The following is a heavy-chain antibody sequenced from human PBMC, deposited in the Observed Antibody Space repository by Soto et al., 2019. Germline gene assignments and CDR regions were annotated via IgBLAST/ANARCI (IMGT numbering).Heavy chain of an antibody. CDR3: AADGHVVGANNFDY. Sequence: SVKVSCKASGFTFTSSAVQWVRQARGQRLEWIGWIVVGSGNTNYAQKFQERVTITRDMSTSTAYMELSSLRSEDTAVYYCAADGHVVGANNFDYWGQGTLVTVSS. J-gene: IGHJ4*02. CDR1: GFTFTSSA. V-gene: IGHV1-58*01. D-gene: IGHD1-26*01. CDR2: IVVGSGNT.